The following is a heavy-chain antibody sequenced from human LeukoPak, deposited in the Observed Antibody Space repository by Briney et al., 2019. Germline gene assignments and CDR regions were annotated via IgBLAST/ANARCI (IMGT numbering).Heavy chain of an antibody. CDR3: AKVRELNTWRDAFDI. CDR2: ISWNSGSI. CDR1: GFXLDXXA. Sequence: SLRLSCAASGFXLDXXAMHXVXQAPGKGXXWXXXISWNSGSIGYADSVKGRFTISRDNAKNSLYLQMNSLRAEDTALYYCAKVRELNTWRDAFDIWGQGTMVTVSS. V-gene: IGHV3-9*01. D-gene: IGHD1-26*01. J-gene: IGHJ3*02.